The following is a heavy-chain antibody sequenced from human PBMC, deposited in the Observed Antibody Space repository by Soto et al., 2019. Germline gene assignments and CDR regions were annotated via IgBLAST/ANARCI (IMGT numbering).Heavy chain of an antibody. V-gene: IGHV4-39*01. CDR3: ARTGSGYQSGGFQH. D-gene: IGHD3-22*01. CDR2: IYYSGST. Sequence: NPSETLSLTFTVSGGSISSSSYYWGWIRQPPGKGLEWIGSIYYSGSTYYNPSLKSRVTISVDTSKNQFSLKLSSVTAADTAVYYCARTGSGYQSGGFQHWGQGTLVTVSS. J-gene: IGHJ1*01. CDR1: GGSISSSSYY.